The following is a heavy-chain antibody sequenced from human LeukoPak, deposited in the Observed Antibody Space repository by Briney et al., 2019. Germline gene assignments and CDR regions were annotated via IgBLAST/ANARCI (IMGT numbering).Heavy chain of an antibody. D-gene: IGHD3-10*01. CDR3: ARDKCLHYYGSGSYCPFDY. CDR1: GFTFSSYW. J-gene: IGHJ4*02. Sequence: PGGSLRLSCAASGFTFSSYWMSWVRQPPGKGLEWVAYIKQDGREKYYVDSGKGRFTLSRDKAKKPLYLQMNRLRAEDTAVYYCARDKCLHYYGSGSYCPFDYWGEGSLVTVSS. CDR2: IKQDGREK. V-gene: IGHV3-7*03.